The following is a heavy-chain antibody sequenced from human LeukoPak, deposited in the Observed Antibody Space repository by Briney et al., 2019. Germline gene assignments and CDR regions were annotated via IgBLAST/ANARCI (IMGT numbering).Heavy chain of an antibody. CDR3: ARDPTTVTKGFDI. Sequence: SETLSLTCTVSEDSFSSHYWTWIRQPPGKGLEWIGNISYSGSTNYNPSLKSRVTISVDTSKNQFSLKLSSVTAADTAVYFCARDPTTVTKGFDIWGQGTLVTVSS. CDR2: ISYSGST. V-gene: IGHV4-59*11. J-gene: IGHJ3*02. CDR1: EDSFSSHY. D-gene: IGHD4-17*01.